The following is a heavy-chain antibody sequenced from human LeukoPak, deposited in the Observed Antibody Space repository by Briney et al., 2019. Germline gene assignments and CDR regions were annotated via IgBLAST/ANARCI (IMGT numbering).Heavy chain of an antibody. CDR3: ARGNPRGYSGYDGFDY. CDR1: GFTFDDYA. Sequence: PGGSVGLSCAASGFTFDDYAMHWVRQAPGKGLEWVSGINWNSGSIGYADSVKGRFTISRDNAKNSLYLQMNSLRAEDTAVYYCARGNPRGYSGYDGFDYWGQGTLVTVSS. V-gene: IGHV3-9*01. J-gene: IGHJ4*02. D-gene: IGHD5-12*01. CDR2: INWNSGSI.